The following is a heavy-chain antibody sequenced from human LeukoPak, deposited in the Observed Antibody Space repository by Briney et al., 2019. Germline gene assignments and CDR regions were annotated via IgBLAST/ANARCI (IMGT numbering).Heavy chain of an antibody. Sequence: SGTLSLTCAVSGASISGSNWWNWVRQPPGKGLEWIGEIYHSGSTNYNPSLKSRVSMSVDKSESQFSLKLRSVTAADTAVYYCARVASHCSSISCPLDYWGQGTLVPVSS. V-gene: IGHV4-4*02. D-gene: IGHD2-2*01. CDR3: ARVASHCSSISCPLDY. CDR2: IYHSGST. CDR1: GASISGSNW. J-gene: IGHJ4*02.